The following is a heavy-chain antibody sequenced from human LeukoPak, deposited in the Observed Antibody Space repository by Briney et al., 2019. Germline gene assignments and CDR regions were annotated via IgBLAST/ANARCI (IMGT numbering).Heavy chain of an antibody. D-gene: IGHD3-10*01. Sequence: ASVKVSCKASGYTFTSYGISWVRQAPGQGLEWMGWISAYNGNTNYAQKLQGRVTMTTDTSTSTAYMELSSLRSEDTAVYYCARGLMVRGAGDYWGQGTLVTVSS. J-gene: IGHJ4*02. CDR3: ARGLMVRGAGDY. CDR2: ISAYNGNT. CDR1: GYTFTSYG. V-gene: IGHV1-18*01.